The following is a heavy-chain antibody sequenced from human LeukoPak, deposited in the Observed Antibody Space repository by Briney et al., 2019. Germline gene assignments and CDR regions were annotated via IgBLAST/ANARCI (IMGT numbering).Heavy chain of an antibody. CDR2: MNPNSGNT. V-gene: IGHV1-8*01. J-gene: IGHJ6*02. D-gene: IGHD3-16*01. CDR1: GYTFTGYD. Sequence: ASVKVSCKASGYTFTGYDINWVRQATGQGLEWMGWMNPNSGNTGYAQKFQGRVTMTRNTSISTAYMELSSLRSEDTAVYYCATGGFLPSYYYYYGMDVWGQGTTVTVSS. CDR3: ATGGFLPSYYYYYGMDV.